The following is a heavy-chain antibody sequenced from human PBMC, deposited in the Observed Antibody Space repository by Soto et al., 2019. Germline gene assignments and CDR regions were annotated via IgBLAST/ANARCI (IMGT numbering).Heavy chain of an antibody. CDR1: GFTFSSYA. J-gene: IGHJ4*02. CDR3: AKASTYEYVWGSFRYYFDN. V-gene: IGHV3-23*01. CDR2: ISGSGDRT. Sequence: GGSLRLSCAASGFTFSSYAMSWVRQAPGKGLEWVSGISGSGDRTHYADSVKGRFTISRDNSKNTLYLQMDSLRAEDTAVYYCAKASTYEYVWGSFRYYFDNWGQGTLVTVSS. D-gene: IGHD3-16*02.